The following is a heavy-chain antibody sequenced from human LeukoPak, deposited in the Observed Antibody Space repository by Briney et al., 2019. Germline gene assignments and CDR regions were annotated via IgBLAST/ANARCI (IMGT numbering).Heavy chain of an antibody. J-gene: IGHJ4*01. CDR1: GFTFSTYA. CDR3: ARGRSDSGWSPDY. D-gene: IGHD6-19*01. V-gene: IGHV3-30-3*01. Sequence: PGRSLRLSCAASGFTFSTYAMHWVRQAPGKGLEWVAVISYDGFNKYYADSVKGRFTISRDNSKNTLYLQMNSLRAEDTAVYYSARGRSDSGWSPDYWGHGTLVTVSS. CDR2: ISYDGFNK.